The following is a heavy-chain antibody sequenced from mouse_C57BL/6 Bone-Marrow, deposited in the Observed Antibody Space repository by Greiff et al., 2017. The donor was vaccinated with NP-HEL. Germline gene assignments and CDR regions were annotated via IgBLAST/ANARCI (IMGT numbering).Heavy chain of an antibody. J-gene: IGHJ3*01. Sequence: EVQRVESGGGLVKPGGSLKLSCAASGFTFSSYAMSWVRQTPEKRLEWVATISDGGSYTYYPDNVKGRFTISRDNAKNNLYLQMSHLKSEDTAMYYCARDTTVVEVGFAYWGQGTLVTVSA. V-gene: IGHV5-4*01. CDR3: ARDTTVVEVGFAY. CDR2: ISDGGSYT. D-gene: IGHD1-1*01. CDR1: GFTFSSYA.